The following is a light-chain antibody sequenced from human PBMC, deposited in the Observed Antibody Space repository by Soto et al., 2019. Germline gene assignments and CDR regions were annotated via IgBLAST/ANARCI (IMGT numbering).Light chain of an antibody. CDR1: QGISHY. Sequence: DIQMTQSPSSLSASVGDRVTITCRATQGISHYLAWYQQRPGGVPKLLIHAASTLHSGVSSRFSGSGSGTDFTLTISSLQPDDVGTYYCQKYDNGPFTFGPGTKVDLK. V-gene: IGKV1-27*01. J-gene: IGKJ3*01. CDR3: QKYDNGPFT. CDR2: AAS.